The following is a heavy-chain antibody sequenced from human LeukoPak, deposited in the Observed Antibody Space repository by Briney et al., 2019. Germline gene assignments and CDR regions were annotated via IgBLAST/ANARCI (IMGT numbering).Heavy chain of an antibody. CDR1: GGSFSGYY. V-gene: IGHV4-59*01. CDR2: IYYSGTT. Sequence: SETLSLTCAVYGGSFSGYYWSWIRQPPGKGLEWIGYIYYSGTTNYNPSLKSRVTISVDRSKNQFSLKLRSVIAADTAVYYCARVGWELLGPFDHWGQGTLVTVSS. J-gene: IGHJ4*02. D-gene: IGHD1-26*01. CDR3: ARVGWELLGPFDH.